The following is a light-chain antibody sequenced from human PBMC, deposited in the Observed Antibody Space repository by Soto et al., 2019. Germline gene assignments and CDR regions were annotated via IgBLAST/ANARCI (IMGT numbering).Light chain of an antibody. CDR3: QQSYSTPYT. CDR2: AAS. J-gene: IGKJ2*01. Sequence: DIQMTQSPSSLSASVGDRVTITCRASQTISNHLNWYQQKPGKAPKLLIYAASSLQSGVPSTFSGSGSGTDFTLSISSLRPEYFATYYCQQSYSTPYTFGQGTKLEIK. V-gene: IGKV1-39*01. CDR1: QTISNH.